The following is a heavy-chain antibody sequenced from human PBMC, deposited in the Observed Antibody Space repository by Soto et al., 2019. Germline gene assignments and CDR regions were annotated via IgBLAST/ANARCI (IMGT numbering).Heavy chain of an antibody. CDR3: VRGDRKYYDFWSGYLGGWFGP. Sequence: LRLSCAASGFTFSNSWMHWVCQAPEKGLEWVADIKCDGSEKYYVDSVKGRLTISRDNAKNSLYLQVSSLRAEDMTVYYCVRGDRKYYDFWSGYLGGWFGPWGQGPLVTVST. V-gene: IGHV3-7*03. CDR1: GFTFSNSW. J-gene: IGHJ5*02. CDR2: IKCDGSEK. D-gene: IGHD3-3*01.